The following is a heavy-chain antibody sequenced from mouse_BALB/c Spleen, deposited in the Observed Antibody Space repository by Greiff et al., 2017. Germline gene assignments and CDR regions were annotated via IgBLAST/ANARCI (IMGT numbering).Heavy chain of an antibody. CDR3: AREEYYYGSSYYFDY. J-gene: IGHJ2*01. CDR2: ISSGSSTI. D-gene: IGHD1-1*01. Sequence: EVQVVESGGGLVQPGGSRKLSCAASGFTFSSFGMHWVRQAPKKGLEWVAYISSGSSTIYYADTVKGRFTISRDNPKNTLFLQMTSLRSEDTAMYYCAREEYYYGSSYYFDYWGQGTTLTVSS. V-gene: IGHV5-17*02. CDR1: GFTFSSFG.